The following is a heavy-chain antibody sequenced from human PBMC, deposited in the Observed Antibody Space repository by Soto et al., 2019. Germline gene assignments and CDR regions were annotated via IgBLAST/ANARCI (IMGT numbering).Heavy chain of an antibody. CDR2: ISYSGST. Sequence: SETLSLTCTVSGGSISSGGYYWSWIRQHPGTGLEWIGHISYSGSTYYNTSLKSRVTISVGTSKNQFSLKLNSVTAADTAVYYCARDLWGYCGTDCYPLDVWGQGTTVTVSS. V-gene: IGHV4-31*03. CDR3: ARDLWGYCGTDCYPLDV. CDR1: GGSISSGGYY. D-gene: IGHD2-21*02. J-gene: IGHJ6*02.